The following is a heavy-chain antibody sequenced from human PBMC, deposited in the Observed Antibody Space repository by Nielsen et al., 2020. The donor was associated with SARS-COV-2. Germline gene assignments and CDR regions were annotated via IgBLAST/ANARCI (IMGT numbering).Heavy chain of an antibody. J-gene: IGHJ5*02. CDR3: AKDRGSNVDDWFDP. CDR2: INTNTGNP. CDR1: GYTFTSYH. Sequence: ASVKVSCKASGYTFTSYHMNWVRQAPGQGLEWMGWINTNTGNPTYAQGFTGRFVFSLDTSVSTAYLQISSLKAEDTAVYYCAKDRGSNVDDWFDPWGQGTLVTVSS. V-gene: IGHV7-4-1*02. D-gene: IGHD5-12*01.